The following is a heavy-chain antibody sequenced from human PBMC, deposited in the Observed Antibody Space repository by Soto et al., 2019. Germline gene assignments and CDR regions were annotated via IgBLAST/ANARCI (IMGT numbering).Heavy chain of an antibody. V-gene: IGHV3-11*01. D-gene: IGHD6-19*01. J-gene: IGHJ4*02. CDR1: GFTFSDYY. CDR2: ISSSGSTI. Sequence: SLRLSCAASGFTFSDYYMSWIRQAPGKGLEWVSYISSSGSTIYYADSVKGRFTISRDNAKNSLYLQMNSLRAEDTAVYYCARDSRRAEPLDYRGQGTLVTVSS. CDR3: ARDSRRAEPLDY.